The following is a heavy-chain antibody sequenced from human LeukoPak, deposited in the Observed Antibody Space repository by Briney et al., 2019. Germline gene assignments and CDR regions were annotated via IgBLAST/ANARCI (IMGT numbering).Heavy chain of an antibody. V-gene: IGHV1-2*02. CDR3: AREGSGFDYYYFDS. J-gene: IGHJ4*02. CDR2: IDPNSGDT. CDR1: GYIFAGYN. D-gene: IGHD5-12*01. Sequence: HVASVKVSCRTSGYIFAGYNMHWVRQAPGQGLEWMGRIDPNSGDTRISQKFQGRVTVTRDTSISTVYMELRGLRSDDTAICYCAREGSGFDYYYFDSWGQGTLVTVSS.